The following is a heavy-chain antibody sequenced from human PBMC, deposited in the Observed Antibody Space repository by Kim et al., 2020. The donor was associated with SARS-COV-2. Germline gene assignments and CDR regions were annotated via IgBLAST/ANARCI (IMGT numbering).Heavy chain of an antibody. CDR3: VKGSAASRPYYFDY. CDR1: GFTFSNYA. V-gene: IGHV3-23*01. D-gene: IGHD2-15*01. Sequence: GGSLRLSCAASGFTFSNYAMSWVRQAPGKGLEWVSAITNSGGDTYHADSVKGRLTISRDNSKNTLYLQMNSLRSDDTAIYYCVKGSAASRPYYFDYWGQGTLVTVSS. J-gene: IGHJ4*02. CDR2: ITNSGGDT.